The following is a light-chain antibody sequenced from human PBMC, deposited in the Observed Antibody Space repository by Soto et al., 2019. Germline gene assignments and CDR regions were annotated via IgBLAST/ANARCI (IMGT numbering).Light chain of an antibody. CDR3: QQYNNWPGT. CDR2: GAS. Sequence: EIVLTQSPATLSLSPGERATLSCRASQSVSSNLAWYQQKPGQAPRLLIYGASNRATGIPARFSGSGSGTEFTLTISSLQSEDFAVYYCQQYNNWPGTFGQGTKVEIK. J-gene: IGKJ1*01. V-gene: IGKV3-15*01. CDR1: QSVSSN.